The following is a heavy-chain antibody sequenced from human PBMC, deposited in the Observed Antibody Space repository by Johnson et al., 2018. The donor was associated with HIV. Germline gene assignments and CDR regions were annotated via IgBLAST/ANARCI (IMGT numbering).Heavy chain of an antibody. Sequence: QMLLVESGGGVVQPGRSLRLSCAASGVTFSSHAMHWVRQAPGKGLDWVAVISYDGSNKYYADSVKGRFTISRDNSKNTLYLQMNSLRAEDTAVYYCARGRYGRMTTVAAAAFDIWGQGTMVTVSS. CDR3: ARGRYGRMTTVAAAAFDI. CDR1: GVTFSSHA. CDR2: ISYDGSNK. D-gene: IGHD4-23*01. J-gene: IGHJ3*02. V-gene: IGHV3-30*04.